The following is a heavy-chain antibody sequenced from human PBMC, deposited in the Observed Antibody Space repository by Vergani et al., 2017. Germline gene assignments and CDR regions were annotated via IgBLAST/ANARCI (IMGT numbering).Heavy chain of an antibody. CDR3: ARGRDYYGSGSYKRGGSNWFDP. J-gene: IGHJ5*02. V-gene: IGHV1-69*13. Sequence: QVQLVQSGAEVKKPGSSVKVSCKASGGTFSSYAISWVRQAPGQGLEWMGRIIPIFGTSNYAQKFQGRVTITADESTSTAYMELSSLRSEDTAVYYCARGRDYYGSGSYKRGGSNWFDPWGQGTLVTVSS. CDR1: GGTFSSYA. CDR2: IIPIFGTS. D-gene: IGHD3-10*01.